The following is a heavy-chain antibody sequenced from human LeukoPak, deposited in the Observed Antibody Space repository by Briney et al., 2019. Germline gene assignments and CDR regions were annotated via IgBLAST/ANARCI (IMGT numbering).Heavy chain of an antibody. V-gene: IGHV3-9*01. CDR2: ISWNSGSI. CDR1: GFTFDDYA. Sequence: GGSLRLSCAASGFTFDDYAMHWVRQAPGKGLEWVSGISWNSGSIGYADSVKGRFTISRDNAKNSLYLQMNSLRAEDTALYYCAKGGPGSYVDYWGQGTLVTVSS. J-gene: IGHJ4*02. CDR3: AKGGPGSYVDY. D-gene: IGHD1-26*01.